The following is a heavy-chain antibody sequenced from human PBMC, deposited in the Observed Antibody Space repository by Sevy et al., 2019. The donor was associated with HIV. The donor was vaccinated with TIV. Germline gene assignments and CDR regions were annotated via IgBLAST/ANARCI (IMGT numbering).Heavy chain of an antibody. J-gene: IGHJ3*01. CDR1: GFNFNNYG. CDR2: ISYEGSIK. Sequence: GGSLRLSCAASGFNFNNYGMHWVRQAPGKGLEWVAVISYEGSIKDYAEPGKGRFTIAREKFKNTMYLELNSLRTEDMVVYYCATRKSLFMLFATQNTFDLWGQGKMVTVSS. D-gene: IGHD3-10*02. V-gene: IGHV3-30*03. CDR3: ATRKSLFMLFATQNTFDL.